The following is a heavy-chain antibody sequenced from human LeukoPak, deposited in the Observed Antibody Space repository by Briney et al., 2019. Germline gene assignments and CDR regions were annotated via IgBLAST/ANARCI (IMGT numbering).Heavy chain of an antibody. CDR2: ISVYNDNT. D-gene: IGHD6-19*01. V-gene: IGHV1-18*01. J-gene: IGHJ4*02. CDR3: ARAVSFSGSAVTGGAH. CDR1: GYTFTSYG. Sequence: ASVKVSCKASGYTFTSYGISWVRQAPGQGLEWIGWISVYNDNTIYAQKLQGRVTMTTDTSSSTAYMELRSLQSDDTAVYYCARAVSFSGSAVTGGAHWGQGTLVTVSS.